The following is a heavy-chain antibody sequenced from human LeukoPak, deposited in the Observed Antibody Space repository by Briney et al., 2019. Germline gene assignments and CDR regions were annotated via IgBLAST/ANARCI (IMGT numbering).Heavy chain of an antibody. CDR3: ARAPYYYYYMDA. CDR2: IYYSGST. V-gene: IGHV4-39*01. Sequence: SETLSLTCTVSGGSISSSSYYWGWIRQPPGKGLEWIGSIYYSGSTYYNPSLKSRVTISVDTSKNQFSLKLSSVTAADTAVYYCARAPYYYYYMDAWGKGTTVTVSS. J-gene: IGHJ6*03. CDR1: GGSISSSSYY.